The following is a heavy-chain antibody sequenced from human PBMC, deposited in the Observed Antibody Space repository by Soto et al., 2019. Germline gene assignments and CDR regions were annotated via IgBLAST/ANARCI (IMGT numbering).Heavy chain of an antibody. CDR3: AQSLLRGDKAWFDP. V-gene: IGHV2-5*02. D-gene: IGHD2-21*01. CDR2: IYWDDDK. Sequence: QITLKESGPTRVKPTQILTLTCTFSGFSLTTSGVGVGWIRQPPGKALEWLALIYWDDDKRYSPSLKTRLTITKDTYKDQVGLTMTNMDPADTATYYCAQSLLRGDKAWFDPWGQGTLVTVSS. J-gene: IGHJ5*02. CDR1: GFSLTTSGVG.